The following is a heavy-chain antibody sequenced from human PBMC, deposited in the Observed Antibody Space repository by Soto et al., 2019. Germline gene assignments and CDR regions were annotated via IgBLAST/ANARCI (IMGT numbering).Heavy chain of an antibody. V-gene: IGHV5-10-1*01. CDR2: IDPSDSYT. CDR1: GYSFTSYW. CDR3: ARHGDILLDV. D-gene: IGHD2-21*01. Sequence: GESLKISRKGSGYSFTSYWISWVRQMPGKGLEWMGRIDPSDSYTNYSPSFQGHVTISADKSISTAYLQWSSLKASDTAMYYCARHGDILLDVWGQGTTVTVSS. J-gene: IGHJ6*02.